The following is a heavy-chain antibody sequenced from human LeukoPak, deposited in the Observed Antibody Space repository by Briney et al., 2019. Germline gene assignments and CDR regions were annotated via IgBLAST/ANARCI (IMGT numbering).Heavy chain of an antibody. D-gene: IGHD1-26*01. J-gene: IGHJ6*03. Sequence: SETLSLTCNVSGGSISSDNYYWSWVRQPAGAGLEWIGRIYSSGSTNYNPSFKSRVTISADTSKNQFSLKLSSVTAADTAVYYCARDHPTPTTGYMDVWGKGTTVTVSS. V-gene: IGHV4-61*02. CDR2: IYSSGST. CDR1: GGSISSDNYY. CDR3: ARDHPTPTTGYMDV.